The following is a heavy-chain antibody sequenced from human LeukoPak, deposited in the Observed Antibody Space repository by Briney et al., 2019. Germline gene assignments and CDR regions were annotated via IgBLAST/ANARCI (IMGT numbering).Heavy chain of an antibody. CDR2: INHSGST. V-gene: IGHV4-34*01. J-gene: IGHJ4*02. CDR3: ARGPLGYCSSTSCYRGRFPGPNFDY. D-gene: IGHD2-2*02. Sequence: PSETLSLTCAVYGGSFSGYYWSWIRQPPGKGLEWIGEINHSGSTNYNPSLKSRVTISVDTSKNQFSLKLSSVTAADTAVYYCARGPLGYCSSTSCYRGRFPGPNFDYWGQGTLVTVSS. CDR1: GGSFSGYY.